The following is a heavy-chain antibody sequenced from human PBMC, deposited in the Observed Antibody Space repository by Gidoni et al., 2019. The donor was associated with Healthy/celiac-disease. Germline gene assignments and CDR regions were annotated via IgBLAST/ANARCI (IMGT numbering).Heavy chain of an antibody. CDR1: GFPFSSYC. CDR2: IWYDGSNK. V-gene: IGHV3-33*01. J-gene: IGHJ6*02. CDR3: ARSIYSNHNYYYYGMDV. D-gene: IGHD4-4*01. Sequence: QVQLVASGGGVVQPGMSLTLSCAASGFPFSSYCMHWVRQAPGKGLEWVAVIWYDGSNKYYADSVKGRFTISRDNSKNTLYLQMNSLRAEDTAVYYCARSIYSNHNYYYYGMDVWGQGTTVTVSS.